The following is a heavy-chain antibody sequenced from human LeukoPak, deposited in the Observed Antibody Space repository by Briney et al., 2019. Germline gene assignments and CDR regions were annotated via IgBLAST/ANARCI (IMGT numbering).Heavy chain of an antibody. CDR3: AREITIGDVFAGAFDI. CDR1: GGSFSGYY. CDR2: INHSGST. D-gene: IGHD3-3*01. J-gene: IGHJ3*02. Sequence: SETLSLTCAVYGGSFSGYYWSWIRQPPGKGLEWIGEINHSGSTNYNPSLKSRVTISVDTSKNQFSLRLNSVTAADTAVYYCAREITIGDVFAGAFDIWGQGTMVTVSS. V-gene: IGHV4-34*01.